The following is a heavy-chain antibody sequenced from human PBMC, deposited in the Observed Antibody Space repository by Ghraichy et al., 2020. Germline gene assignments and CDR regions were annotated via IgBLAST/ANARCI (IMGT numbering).Heavy chain of an antibody. CDR3: ARSHFRESFKRLFDV. J-gene: IGHJ2*01. CDR1: GFSLSNSEVG. V-gene: IGHV2-5*02. CDR2: INWGDDK. Sequence: SGPTLVKPTQTLTLTCTFSGFSLSNSEVGVSWIRQPPGKALEWLALINWGDDKRYSPSLKTRLSITKDASKNQVVLTLTNVDPVDSGTYFCARSHFRESFKRLFDVWGRGTQVTVSS. D-gene: IGHD2/OR15-2a*01.